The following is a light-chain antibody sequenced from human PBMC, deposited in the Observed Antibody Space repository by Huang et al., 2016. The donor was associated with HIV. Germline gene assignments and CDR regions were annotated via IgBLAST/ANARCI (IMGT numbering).Light chain of an antibody. CDR1: QNINSN. CDR3: QQYNNWPPVT. CDR2: GAA. V-gene: IGKV3-15*01. Sequence: EVVMTQSPATLSVSPGERATLSCRASQNINSNLAWYQQKPGQTPTPLFYGAATRATGIPARFSGSGSGTEFTLTISSLQSEDFAVYYCQQYNNWPPVTFGQGTKLEIK. J-gene: IGKJ2*01.